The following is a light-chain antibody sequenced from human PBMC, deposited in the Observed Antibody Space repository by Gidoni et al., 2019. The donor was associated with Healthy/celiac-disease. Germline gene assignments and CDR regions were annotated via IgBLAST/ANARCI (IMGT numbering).Light chain of an antibody. CDR2: GAS. CDR3: QQYNNWST. Sequence: PATLSVSPGERATLSCRASQSVSSNLAWYQQKPGQAPRLLIYGASTRATGIPARFSGSGSGTEFTLTISSLQSEDFAVYYCQQYNNWSTFGQGTKLEIK. CDR1: QSVSSN. V-gene: IGKV3-15*01. J-gene: IGKJ2*01.